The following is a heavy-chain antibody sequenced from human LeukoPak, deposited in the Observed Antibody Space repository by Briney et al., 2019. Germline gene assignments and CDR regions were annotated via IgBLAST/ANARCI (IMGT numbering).Heavy chain of an antibody. CDR1: GFTFSSYA. Sequence: PGGSLRLSCAASGFTFSSYAMNWVRQAPGKGPEWVSSISYSSTYIYYEDSVKGRFTISRDNARNSLYLQMNSLRAEDTAVYYCASTPSVGDYYPWYFDFWGRGTLVTVSS. D-gene: IGHD1-26*01. V-gene: IGHV3-21*06. CDR3: ASTPSVGDYYPWYFDF. J-gene: IGHJ2*01. CDR2: ISYSSTYI.